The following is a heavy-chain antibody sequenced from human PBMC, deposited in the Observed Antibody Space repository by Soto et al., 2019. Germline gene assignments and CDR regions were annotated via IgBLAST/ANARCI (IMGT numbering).Heavy chain of an antibody. CDR3: AKSPGGATIVPWHH. CDR2: ISHDGSSN. CDR1: GFTFSSYG. V-gene: IGHV3-30*18. D-gene: IGHD5-12*01. J-gene: IGHJ4*02. Sequence: QVQLVESGGGVVQTGKSLRLSCAGSGFTFSSYGMHWVRLAPGKGLVWLAAISHDGSSNYYADSVNGRFTISRDHSKNTLYLQMNSLRVEDTAVYYWAKSPGGATIVPWHHWGQGTLVTGSS.